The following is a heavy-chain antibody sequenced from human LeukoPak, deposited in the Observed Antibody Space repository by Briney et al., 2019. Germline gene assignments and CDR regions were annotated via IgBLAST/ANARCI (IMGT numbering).Heavy chain of an antibody. Sequence: SETLSLTCTVSGGSISSYYWSWIRQPPGKGLEWIGYIYYSGSTNYNPSLKSRVTISVDTSKNQFSLKLSSVTAADTAVYYCARARYSSSWACDYWGQGIPVTVSS. J-gene: IGHJ4*02. CDR2: IYYSGST. V-gene: IGHV4-59*01. D-gene: IGHD6-13*01. CDR3: ARARYSSSWACDY. CDR1: GGSISSYY.